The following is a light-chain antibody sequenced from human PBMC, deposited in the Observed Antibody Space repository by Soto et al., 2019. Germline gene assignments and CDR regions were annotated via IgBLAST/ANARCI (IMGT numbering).Light chain of an antibody. Sequence: DILMTQSPSSLSASVGDSVTLTCRTSQPISTYLNWYQHKSGRAPRLLIYAASSLQTGVPSRFSGSGSGTEFTLTISSLQPEDFATYYCQQSFRVPRTFGQGTKVEI. J-gene: IGKJ1*01. CDR1: QPISTY. CDR2: AAS. CDR3: QQSFRVPRT. V-gene: IGKV1-39*01.